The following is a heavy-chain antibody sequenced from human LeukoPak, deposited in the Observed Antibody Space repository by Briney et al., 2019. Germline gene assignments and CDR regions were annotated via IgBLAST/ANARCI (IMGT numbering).Heavy chain of an antibody. CDR2: ISSSSSYI. CDR1: GFTFSSYS. D-gene: IGHD2-2*01. V-gene: IGHV3-21*01. J-gene: IGHJ6*03. CDR3: ARGYCSSTSCQYYYYYYMDV. Sequence: PGGSLRLSCAASGFTFSSYSMSSVRQAPGKGLEWVSSISSSSSYIYYADSVKGRFTISRDNAKNSLYLQMNSLRAEDTAVYYCARGYCSSTSCQYYYYYYMDVWGKGTTVTVSS.